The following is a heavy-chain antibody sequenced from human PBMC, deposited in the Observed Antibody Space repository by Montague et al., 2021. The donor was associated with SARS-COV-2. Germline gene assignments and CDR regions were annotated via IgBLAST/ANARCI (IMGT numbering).Heavy chain of an antibody. CDR3: ARDIAVAGLFDY. CDR1: GGSISSGSYY. CDR2: ISISGST. J-gene: IGHJ4*02. V-gene: IGHV4-61*02. Sequence: TPSLTCTVSGGSISSGSYYWSWLRQPAGKGLEWIGRISISGSTNYNPSRKSRVTISADTTKNPFSLKLSAVTAADTSGYYCARDIAVAGLFDYWGQGTLVTVSS. D-gene: IGHD6-19*01.